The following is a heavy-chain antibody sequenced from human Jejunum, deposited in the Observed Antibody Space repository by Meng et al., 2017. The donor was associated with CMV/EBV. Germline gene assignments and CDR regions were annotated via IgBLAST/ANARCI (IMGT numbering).Heavy chain of an antibody. J-gene: IGHJ4*02. CDR2: INVADTTT. CDR1: GLTFSSYE. V-gene: IGHV3-48*03. D-gene: IGHD3-10*01. Sequence: SGLTFSSYEMMWVRHVPGKGLEWVAFINVADTTTYYADSVKGRFTISRDNSRNSVSLQMNSLRDDDTAIYYCAKQGDPSAYFFDFWGEGTMVTVSS. CDR3: AKQGDPSAYFFDF.